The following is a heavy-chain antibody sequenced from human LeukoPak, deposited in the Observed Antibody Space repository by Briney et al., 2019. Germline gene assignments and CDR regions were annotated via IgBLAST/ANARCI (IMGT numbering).Heavy chain of an antibody. Sequence: PGGSLRLSCAASGFTFSSYAMSWVRQAPGKGLEWVSAISGSGGSTYYADSVKGRFTISRDNSKNTLYLQMNSLRAEDTAVYYCAKDAGYCSGGSCYINWFDPWGQGTLVTVSS. V-gene: IGHV3-23*01. CDR3: AKDAGYCSGGSCYINWFDP. D-gene: IGHD2-15*01. CDR2: ISGSGGST. J-gene: IGHJ5*02. CDR1: GFTFSSYA.